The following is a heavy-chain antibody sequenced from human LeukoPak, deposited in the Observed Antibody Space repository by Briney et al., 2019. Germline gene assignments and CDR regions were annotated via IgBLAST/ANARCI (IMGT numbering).Heavy chain of an antibody. CDR2: IYSGGST. V-gene: IGHV3-53*04. CDR1: GFTVSSNY. Sequence: GGSLRLSCAASGFTVSSNYMSWVRQAPGKGLEWVSVIYSGGSTYYADSVKGRFTISRHNSKNTLYLQMNSLRAEDTAVYYCARGMGYDFWSGHHDAFDIWGQGTMVTVSS. CDR3: ARGMGYDFWSGHHDAFDI. J-gene: IGHJ3*02. D-gene: IGHD3-3*01.